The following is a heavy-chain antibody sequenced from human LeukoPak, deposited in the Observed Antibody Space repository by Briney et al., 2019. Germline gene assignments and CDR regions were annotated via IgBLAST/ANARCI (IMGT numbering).Heavy chain of an antibody. CDR1: GFNFRTYG. CDR2: IQFDESSK. J-gene: IGHJ4*02. D-gene: IGHD3-22*01. V-gene: IGHV3-30*02. Sequence: GASLRLSCAASGFNFRTYGMHWVRQAPGKGLEWVAFIQFDESSKNYADSVKGRFTISRDNSKNTVYLQVNSLRAEDTAVYYCAKEDGTVVVSTFGDWGQGTLVTVSS. CDR3: AKEDGTVVVSTFGD.